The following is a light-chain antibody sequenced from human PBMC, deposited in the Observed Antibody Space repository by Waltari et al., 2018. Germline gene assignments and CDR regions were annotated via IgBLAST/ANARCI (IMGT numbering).Light chain of an antibody. Sequence: QSALTQPDSVSGSPGQSIPIPSTGTTSDVGGDNYVSCHQQHPGKAPKILIFNVSQRPSGVATRFSGSKSGNTASLTISGLQAEDEAAYYCASYTTSSTYVLFGGGTTLTVL. V-gene: IGLV2-14*03. CDR2: NVS. J-gene: IGLJ2*01. CDR3: ASYTTSSTYVL. CDR1: TSDVGGDNY.